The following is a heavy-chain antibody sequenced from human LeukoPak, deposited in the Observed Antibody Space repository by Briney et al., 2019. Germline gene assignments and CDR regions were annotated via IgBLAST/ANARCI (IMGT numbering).Heavy chain of an antibody. CDR1: GFTFSSYG. D-gene: IGHD4-17*01. CDR2: ISGSGGST. V-gene: IGHV3-23*01. J-gene: IGHJ4*02. CDR3: AKDIYGPEAQEDFDY. Sequence: GGSLRLSCAASGFTFSSYGMSWVRQAPGKGLEWVSAISGSGGSTYYADSVKGRFTISRDNSKNTLYLQMNSLRAEDTAVYYCAKDIYGPEAQEDFDYWGQGTLVTVSS.